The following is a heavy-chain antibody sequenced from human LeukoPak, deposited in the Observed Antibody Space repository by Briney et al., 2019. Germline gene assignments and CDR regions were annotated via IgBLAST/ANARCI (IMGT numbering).Heavy chain of an antibody. Sequence: GGSLRLSCAASGFTFSSYGMHWVRQAPGKGLEWVAVISDDGSNEYYGDSVKGRFTISRDNPKNTLYLQMNSLRAEDTAIYYCTKGDGRTFGGKPDYWGQGTLVTVSS. V-gene: IGHV3-30*18. CDR2: ISDDGSNE. J-gene: IGHJ4*02. D-gene: IGHD4-23*01. CDR3: TKGDGRTFGGKPDY. CDR1: GFTFSSYG.